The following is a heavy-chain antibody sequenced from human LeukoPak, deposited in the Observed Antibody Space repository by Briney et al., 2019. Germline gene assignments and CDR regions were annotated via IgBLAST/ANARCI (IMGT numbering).Heavy chain of an antibody. V-gene: IGHV3-48*03. CDR2: ISISGSTI. Sequence: GGSLRLSCAVSGFTCSNFEMNWVRQAPGKGLEWVSYISISGSTIYYADSVKGRFTISRDNAKNSLYLQMSSLRVEDTGVYYCARGGSSGYNYNAFDIWGQGTMVTVSS. D-gene: IGHD3-22*01. J-gene: IGHJ3*02. CDR1: GFTCSNFE. CDR3: ARGGSSGYNYNAFDI.